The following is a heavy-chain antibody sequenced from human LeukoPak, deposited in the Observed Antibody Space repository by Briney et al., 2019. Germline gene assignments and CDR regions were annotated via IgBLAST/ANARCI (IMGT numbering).Heavy chain of an antibody. J-gene: IGHJ4*02. CDR3: ARGGGSYPFFDY. Sequence: PGGSLRLSCAASGFTLNVYEMNWVHQAPGMGLEWLSYISNSGSTIYYADSVKGRFTISRDNAKKSLYLQMNSLRAEDTAVYYCARGGGSYPFFDYWGQGVLVTVSS. CDR1: GFTLNVYE. D-gene: IGHD1-26*01. V-gene: IGHV3-48*03. CDR2: ISNSGSTI.